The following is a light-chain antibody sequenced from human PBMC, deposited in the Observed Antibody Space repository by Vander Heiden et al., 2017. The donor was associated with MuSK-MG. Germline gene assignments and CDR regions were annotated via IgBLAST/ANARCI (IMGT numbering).Light chain of an antibody. V-gene: IGLV2-14*01. Sequence: QSALTQPASVSGSPGQSITISCTGSRRDVGDYNFVSWYQQHPGKVPKLMSYNVINRPSGVSNRFSGSKSGNTASLTISGLQAEDEADYYCSSYTSSSTFVVFGGGTKLTVL. CDR2: NVI. J-gene: IGLJ2*01. CDR3: SSYTSSSTFVV. CDR1: RRDVGDYNF.